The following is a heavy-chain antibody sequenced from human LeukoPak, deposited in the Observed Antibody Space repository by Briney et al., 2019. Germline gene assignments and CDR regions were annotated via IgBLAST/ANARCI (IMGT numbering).Heavy chain of an antibody. Sequence: PGGSLRLSCAASGFTFSDYYMSWIRQAPGKGLEWVSAISGNGGNTFYTDSVKGRFTITRDNSQNTLYVQMNSLRAEDTAVYYCAKGSRFGVVIIPYFDYWGQGTLVTVSS. CDR1: GFTFSDYY. CDR3: AKGSRFGVVIIPYFDY. D-gene: IGHD3-3*01. CDR2: ISGNGGNT. J-gene: IGHJ4*02. V-gene: IGHV3-23*01.